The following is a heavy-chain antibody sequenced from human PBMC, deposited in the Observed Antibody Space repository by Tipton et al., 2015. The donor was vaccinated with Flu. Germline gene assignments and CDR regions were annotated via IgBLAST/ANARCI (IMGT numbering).Heavy chain of an antibody. J-gene: IGHJ3*02. V-gene: IGHV3-30*04. CDR3: AKDVGSGDNFGHWFKRQTGGAFDI. D-gene: IGHD2-15*01. CDR1: GFTFSRYA. Sequence: SLRLSCAASGFTFSRYAMHWVRQVPGKGLEWVAFMSSDGSNKYYRDSVKGRFTISRDNSRNTLFMQMSSLRAEDTAVYYCAKDVGSGDNFGHWFKRQTGGAFDIWGQGTMVTVSS. CDR2: MSSDGSNK.